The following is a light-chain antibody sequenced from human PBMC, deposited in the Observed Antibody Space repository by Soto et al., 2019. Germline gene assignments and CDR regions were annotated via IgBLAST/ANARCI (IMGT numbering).Light chain of an antibody. CDR2: DVS. Sequence: QSVLPQPRSVSGSPGQSVTISCTGTSSDVGVYNYVSWYQQHPGKAPKLMIYDVSKRPSGVPDRFSGSKSGNTASLTISGLQAEDEADFCCCSYAGGYTFVFGTGTKVTVL. V-gene: IGLV2-11*01. J-gene: IGLJ1*01. CDR3: CSYAGGYTFV. CDR1: SSDVGVYNY.